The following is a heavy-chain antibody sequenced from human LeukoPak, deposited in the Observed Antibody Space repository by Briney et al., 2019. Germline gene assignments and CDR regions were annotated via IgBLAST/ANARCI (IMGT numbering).Heavy chain of an antibody. Sequence: PGGSLRLSCAASGFTFSSYAMSWVRQAPGKGLEWVSAISGSGGSTYYADSVKGRFTISRDNSKNTLYLQMNSLRAEDTAVYYCAPLAGIYDYVWGSYRYTHFDYWGQGTLVTVSS. J-gene: IGHJ4*02. V-gene: IGHV3-23*01. D-gene: IGHD3-16*02. CDR1: GFTFSSYA. CDR2: ISGSGGST. CDR3: APLAGIYDYVWGSYRYTHFDY.